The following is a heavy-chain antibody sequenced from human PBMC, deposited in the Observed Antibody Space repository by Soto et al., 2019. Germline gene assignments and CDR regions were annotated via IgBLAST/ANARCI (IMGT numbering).Heavy chain of an antibody. J-gene: IGHJ6*02. D-gene: IGHD1-20*01. V-gene: IGHV4-30-4*01. CDR1: GGSISSGDDF. CDR2: IYYSGST. CDR3: ARDRAKWKDYYYYGMDV. Sequence: PSETLSLTCTVSGGSISSGDDFWTWIRQPPGKGLEWIGYIYYSGSTYYNQSLKSRLTMSVDTSKNQFSLKLSSVTAADTAVYYCARDRAKWKDYYYYGMDVWGQGTTVTVSS.